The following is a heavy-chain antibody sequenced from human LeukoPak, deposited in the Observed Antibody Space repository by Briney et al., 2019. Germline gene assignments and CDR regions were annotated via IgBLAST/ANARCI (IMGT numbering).Heavy chain of an antibody. V-gene: IGHV1-2*02. CDR2: INPTHGVS. J-gene: IGHJ6*02. CDR3: ARDGGLDV. CDR1: GYIFNDYY. Sequence: GASVKVSCKASGYIFNDYYMHWVRQAPGQGLEWMGWINPTHGVSKIPQRFQGRVTLTRDTSISTAYMEVSRLSSDDTAVYYCARDGGLDVWGQGTTVTVSS.